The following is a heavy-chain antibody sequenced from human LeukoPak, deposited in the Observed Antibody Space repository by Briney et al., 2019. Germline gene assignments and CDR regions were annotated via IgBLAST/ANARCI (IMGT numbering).Heavy chain of an antibody. J-gene: IGHJ6*02. V-gene: IGHV1-2*02. CDR3: ARVVTLVRGVLLRYGMDV. Sequence: GASVKVSCKASGYTFTGYYMHWVRQAPGQGLEWMGWINPNSGGTNYAQKFQGRVTMTRDTSISTAYMELIRLISDDTAVYCCARVVTLVRGVLLRYGMDVWGQGTTVTVSS. CDR2: INPNSGGT. CDR1: GYTFTGYY. D-gene: IGHD3-10*01.